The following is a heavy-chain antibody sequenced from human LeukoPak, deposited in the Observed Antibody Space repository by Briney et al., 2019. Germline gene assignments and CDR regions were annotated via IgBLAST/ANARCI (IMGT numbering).Heavy chain of an antibody. Sequence: ASVKVSCKASGYTFTSYYIHWVRQAPGQGLEWMGIIKPSGGSTSYAQKFQGRVTMTRDTSTSTVCMELSSLRSEDTAVYYCARVATGDYYGSGSYNSWYFDLWGRGTLVTVSS. J-gene: IGHJ2*01. D-gene: IGHD3-10*01. CDR2: IKPSGGST. V-gene: IGHV1-46*01. CDR1: GYTFTSYY. CDR3: ARVATGDYYGSGSYNSWYFDL.